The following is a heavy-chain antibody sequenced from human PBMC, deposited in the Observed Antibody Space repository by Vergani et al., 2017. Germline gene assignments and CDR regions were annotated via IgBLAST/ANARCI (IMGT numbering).Heavy chain of an antibody. J-gene: IGHJ6*03. CDR1: GYTFTGYY. CDR2: INPNSGGT. Sequence: QVQLVQSGAEVKKPGASVKVSCKASGYTFTGYYMHWVRQAPGQGLEWMGWINPNSGGTNYAQKFQGWVTMTRDTSISTAYMELSRLRSDDTAVYYCARGVAARPLGYYYYYMDVWGKGTTVTVS. D-gene: IGHD6-6*01. V-gene: IGHV1-2*04. CDR3: ARGVAARPLGYYYYYMDV.